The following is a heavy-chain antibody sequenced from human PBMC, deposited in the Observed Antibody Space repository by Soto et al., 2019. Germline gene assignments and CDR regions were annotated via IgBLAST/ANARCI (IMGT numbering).Heavy chain of an antibody. CDR2: IYWNDDK. D-gene: IGHD3-16*02. Sequence: QITLKESGPTLVKPTQTLTLTCTFSGFSLSTSGVGVGWIRQPPGKALEWLALIYWNDDKRYSPSLKSRLTSTKHTAKNQVVLTMTNMDAVDTASYYCAHSFMLKFGGVIESQYFDYWGQGALVTVSA. V-gene: IGHV2-5*01. CDR3: AHSFMLKFGGVIESQYFDY. CDR1: GFSLSTSGVG. J-gene: IGHJ4*02.